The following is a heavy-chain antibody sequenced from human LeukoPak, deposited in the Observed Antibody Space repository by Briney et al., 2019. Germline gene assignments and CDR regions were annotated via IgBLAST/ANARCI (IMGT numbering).Heavy chain of an antibody. V-gene: IGHV3-30*02. CDR1: GFTFSSYG. CDR3: AKDPGVVVSAAAYYYYYMDV. J-gene: IGHJ6*03. Sequence: GGSLRLSCAASGFTFSSYGMHWVRQAPGKGLEWVAFIRYDGSNKYYADSVKGRFTISRDNSKNTLYLQMNSLRAEDTAVYYCAKDPGVVVSAAAYYYYYMDVWGKGTTVTVSS. CDR2: IRYDGSNK. D-gene: IGHD2-2*01.